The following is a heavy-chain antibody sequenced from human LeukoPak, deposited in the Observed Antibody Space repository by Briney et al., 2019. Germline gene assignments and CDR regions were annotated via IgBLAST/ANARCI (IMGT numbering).Heavy chain of an antibody. V-gene: IGHV1-69*01. D-gene: IGHD3-22*01. CDR1: GGTFSRFT. J-gene: IGHJ4*02. CDR2: ITPIFGTA. CDR3: AREWGLESSGYYYAY. Sequence: ASVKVSCKASGGTFSRFTISWVRQAPGQGFEWMGGITPIFGTANFAQKFQGRVSVTADESTSTAFMELSSLRSEDTAVYYCAREWGLESSGYYYAYWGQGTLVTVSS.